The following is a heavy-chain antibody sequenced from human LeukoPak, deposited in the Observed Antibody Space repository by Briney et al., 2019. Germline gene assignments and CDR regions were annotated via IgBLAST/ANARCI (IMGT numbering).Heavy chain of an antibody. CDR3: ARDAHDSSFDY. V-gene: IGHV3-33*01. CDR2: IWYDGSKK. CDR1: GFTFSSYG. D-gene: IGHD3-22*01. J-gene: IGHJ4*02. Sequence: PGGSLRLSCAASGFTFSSYGMHWVRQAPGKGLEWVAVIWYDGSKKYYADSVKGRFTISRDNSKNTLYLQMNSLRAEDTAVYYCARDAHDSSFDYWGQGTLVTVSS.